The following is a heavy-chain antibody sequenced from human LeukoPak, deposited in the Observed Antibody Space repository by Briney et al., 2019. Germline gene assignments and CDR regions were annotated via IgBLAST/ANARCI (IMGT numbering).Heavy chain of an antibody. CDR2: ISYDGSNR. J-gene: IGHJ4*02. V-gene: IGHV3-30*18. CDR3: VNLGSGSYYNPFDY. D-gene: IGHD3-10*01. Sequence: GRSLRLSCAVSGFTFSSYGMHWVRQAPGKGLEWVAVISYDGSNRYYADSVKGRFTISRDTSKNTLYLQMNSLRTEDTAVYYCVNLGSGSYYNPFDYWGQGTLVTVSS. CDR1: GFTFSSYG.